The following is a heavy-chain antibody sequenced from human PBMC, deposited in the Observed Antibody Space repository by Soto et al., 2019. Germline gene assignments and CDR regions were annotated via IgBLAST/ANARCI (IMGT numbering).Heavy chain of an antibody. Sequence: EVQLVESGGGLVQPGGSQRLSCAASGFTFSSYWIHWVRQVPGKGLVWVSHIDSDGNSTTYADSVKGRFTISRDNAKNTVYLQMNSLRAEDTAVYYCVRDDVGVGIDYWGLGTLVTVSS. CDR3: VRDDVGVGIDY. J-gene: IGHJ4*02. V-gene: IGHV3-74*03. CDR1: GFTFSSYW. CDR2: IDSDGNST. D-gene: IGHD1-26*01.